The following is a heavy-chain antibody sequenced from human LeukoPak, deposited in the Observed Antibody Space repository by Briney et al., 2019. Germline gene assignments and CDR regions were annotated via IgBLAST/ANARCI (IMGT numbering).Heavy chain of an antibody. CDR2: IKQDGSEK. D-gene: IGHD6-19*01. Sequence: PGGSLRLSCAASGFTFSSYWMSWVRQAPGKGLEWVANIKQDGSEKYHVDSVKRRFTISRDNAENSLYLQMNSLRGEDTAVYFCARAGYSSGWDYWGQGTLVTVSS. J-gene: IGHJ4*02. CDR1: GFTFSSYW. CDR3: ARAGYSSGWDY. V-gene: IGHV3-7*01.